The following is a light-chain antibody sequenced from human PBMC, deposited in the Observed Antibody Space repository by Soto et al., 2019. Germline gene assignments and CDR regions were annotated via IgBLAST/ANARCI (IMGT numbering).Light chain of an antibody. Sequence: EIVLTQSPGTLSLSPGARATLSCRASQRVSSSYLAWYQQKPGQAPRLLIYGAASRATGLPDRLSGSGSGTDFTLTNSRLEPEDFAVYYWQQDGSAPPYTFGQGTKLEIK. CDR3: QQDGSAPPYT. V-gene: IGKV3-20*01. J-gene: IGKJ2*01. CDR1: QRVSSSY. CDR2: GAA.